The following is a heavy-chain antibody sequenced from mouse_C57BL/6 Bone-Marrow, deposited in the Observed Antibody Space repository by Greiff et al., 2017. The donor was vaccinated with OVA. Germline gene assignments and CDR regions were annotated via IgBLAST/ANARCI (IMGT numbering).Heavy chain of an antibody. V-gene: IGHV5-4*01. CDR2: ISDGGSYT. J-gene: IGHJ4*01. CDR1: GFTFSSYA. CDR3: ARDGGYAMDY. Sequence: EVHLVESGGGLVKPGGSLKLSCAASGFTFSSYAMSWVRQTPEKRLEWVATISDGGSYTYYPDNVKGRFTISRDNAKNNLYLQMSHLKSEDTAMYYCARDGGYAMDYWGQGTSVTVSS.